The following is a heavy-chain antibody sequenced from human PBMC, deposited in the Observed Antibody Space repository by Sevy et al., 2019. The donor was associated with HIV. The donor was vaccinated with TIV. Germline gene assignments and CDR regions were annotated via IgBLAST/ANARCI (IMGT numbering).Heavy chain of an antibody. J-gene: IGHJ4*02. CDR2: MSYDDITK. CDR3: LGFCSGTNCRFAY. Sequence: GGSLRLSCSASGFNIRNYAMHWVRQAPGKGLEWVAVMSYDDITKSYADSVKGRFTISRDNSKNTLYLQMNNLGAEDTAVYYWLGFCSGTNCRFAYWGQGTLVTVSS. V-gene: IGHV3-30*01. D-gene: IGHD2-2*01. CDR1: GFNIRNYA.